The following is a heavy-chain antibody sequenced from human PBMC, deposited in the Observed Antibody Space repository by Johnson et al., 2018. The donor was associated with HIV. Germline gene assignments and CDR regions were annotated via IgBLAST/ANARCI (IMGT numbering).Heavy chain of an antibody. CDR2: ITGSGTNI. D-gene: IGHD1-7*01. J-gene: IGHJ3*02. CDR3: ARGRVQLELLGAFDI. CDR1: GFIFSDYY. V-gene: IGHV3-11*04. Sequence: QVLLVESGGGLVKPGGSLRLSCAASGFIFSDYYMSWIRQAPGKGLEWVSYITGSGTNIYYADSVNGRFTIPRDNAKNSLFLQMNTLRAEDTAVYYCARGRVQLELLGAFDIWGQGTLVTVSS.